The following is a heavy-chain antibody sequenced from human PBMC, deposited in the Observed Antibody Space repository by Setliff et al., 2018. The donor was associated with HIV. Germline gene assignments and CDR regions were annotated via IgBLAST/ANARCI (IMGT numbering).Heavy chain of an antibody. CDR3: ARAGTITLIEYLGP. D-gene: IGHD3-22*01. CDR1: GYNFNNYA. CDR2: IIPFFGTT. V-gene: IGHV1-69*13. J-gene: IGHJ5*02. Sequence: SVKVSCKASGYNFNNYAINWVRQAPGQGLEWVGGIIPFFGTTEIEQKFQGRVKITADESKSTAYLELSSLRSEDTAVYYCARAGTITLIEYLGPWGQGTQVTVSS.